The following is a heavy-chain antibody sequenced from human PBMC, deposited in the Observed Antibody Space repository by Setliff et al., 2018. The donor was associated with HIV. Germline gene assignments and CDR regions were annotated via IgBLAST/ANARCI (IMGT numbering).Heavy chain of an antibody. CDR3: ARLGSEWELLSIPIYP. CDR2: IKQDGSEK. D-gene: IGHD1-26*01. CDR1: GFTFSTYW. Sequence: GGSLRLSCAASGFTFSTYWMSWVRQAPGKGLEWVANIKQDGSEKYYVDSVKGRFTISRDNAKNSLYLQMNSLRAEDTAVYYCARLGSEWELLSIPIYPWGQGTVVTVSS. V-gene: IGHV3-7*01. J-gene: IGHJ3*01.